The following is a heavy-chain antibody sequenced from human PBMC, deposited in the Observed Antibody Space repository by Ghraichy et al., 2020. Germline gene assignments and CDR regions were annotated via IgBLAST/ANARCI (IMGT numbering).Heavy chain of an antibody. CDR2: ISGSGGST. CDR1: GFTFSSYA. J-gene: IGHJ6*02. CDR3: AKVDGYCSGGSCSYYYYGMDV. Sequence: GESLNISCAASGFTFSSYAMSWVRQAPGKGLEWVSAISGSGGSTYYADSVKGRFTISRDNSKNTLYLQMNSLRAEDTAVYYCAKVDGYCSGGSCSYYYYGMDVWGQGTTVTVSS. D-gene: IGHD2-15*01. V-gene: IGHV3-23*01.